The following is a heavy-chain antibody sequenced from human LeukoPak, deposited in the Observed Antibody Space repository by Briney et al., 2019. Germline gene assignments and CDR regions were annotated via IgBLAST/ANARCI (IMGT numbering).Heavy chain of an antibody. D-gene: IGHD6-13*01. V-gene: IGHV3-7*01. CDR2: IKEDGSEI. Sequence: GGSLRLSCAASGFTFSSYEMNWVRQAPGKGLEWVANIKEDGSEINYVDSVKGRFTISRDNAKNSLFLQMNSLRAEDTAVYYCASGVEAGKHYYGMDVWGQGTTVTVSS. J-gene: IGHJ6*02. CDR1: GFTFSSYE. CDR3: ASGVEAGKHYYGMDV.